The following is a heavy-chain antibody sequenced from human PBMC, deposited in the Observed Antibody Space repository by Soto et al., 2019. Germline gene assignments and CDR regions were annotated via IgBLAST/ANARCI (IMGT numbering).Heavy chain of an antibody. CDR2: ISYDGSNK. D-gene: IGHD6-13*01. Sequence: GGSLRPSCAASGFTFSSYAMHWVRQAPGKGLEWVAVISYDGSNKYYADSVKGRFTISRDNPKNTLYLQMNSLRAEDTAVYYCARDQSGIAAAGTTFTYYYYGMDVWGQGTTVTVSS. CDR3: ARDQSGIAAAGTTFTYYYYGMDV. J-gene: IGHJ6*02. V-gene: IGHV3-30-3*01. CDR1: GFTFSSYA.